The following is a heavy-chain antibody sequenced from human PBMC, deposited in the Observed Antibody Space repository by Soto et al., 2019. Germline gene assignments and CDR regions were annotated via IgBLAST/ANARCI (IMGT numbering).Heavy chain of an antibody. Sequence: EVQLVESGGGLAQPGGSLRLSCAASGFTFSDHYMDWVRQAPGKGLEWLGRIRNEANSYDKEYAASGKGRFTISRNDSKNSLHLQINSLKTEDTAVYYCARVRLRATTRYLHCRGQGTLVIVSP. CDR3: ARVRLRATTRYLHC. D-gene: IGHD1-26*01. CDR1: GFTFSDHY. CDR2: IRNEANSYDK. V-gene: IGHV3-72*01. J-gene: IGHJ4*02.